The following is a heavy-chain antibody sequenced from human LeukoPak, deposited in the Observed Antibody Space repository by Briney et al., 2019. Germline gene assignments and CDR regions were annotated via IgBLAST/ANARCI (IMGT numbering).Heavy chain of an antibody. J-gene: IGHJ5*02. CDR3: ARDNKNWFDP. CDR2: NNPNSGGT. CDR1: GFTFSTFG. Sequence: GGSLRLSCAASGFTFSTFGMHWVRQAPGQGLEWMGWNNPNSGGTNYAQKFQGRVTMTRDTSISTAYMELSRLRSDDTAVYYCARDNKNWFDPWGQGTLVTVSS. V-gene: IGHV1-2*02. D-gene: IGHD2/OR15-2a*01.